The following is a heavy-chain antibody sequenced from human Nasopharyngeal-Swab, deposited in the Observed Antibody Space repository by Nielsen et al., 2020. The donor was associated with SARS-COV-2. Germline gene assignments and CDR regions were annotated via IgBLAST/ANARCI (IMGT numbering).Heavy chain of an antibody. CDR2: INSDGSST. Sequence: VRQAPGKGLVWVSRINSDGSSTSYADSVKGRFTISRDNAKSTLYLQMNSLRAEDTAVYYCAREGSFRYFDWLLYPLYYGMDVWGQGTTVTVSS. CDR3: AREGSFRYFDWLLYPLYYGMDV. D-gene: IGHD3-9*01. V-gene: IGHV3-74*01. J-gene: IGHJ6*02.